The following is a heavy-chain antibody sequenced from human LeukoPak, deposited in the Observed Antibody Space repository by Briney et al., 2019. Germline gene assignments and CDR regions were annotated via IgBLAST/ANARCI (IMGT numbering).Heavy chain of an antibody. CDR1: GYTFTGYY. J-gene: IGHJ4*02. Sequence: GASVKVSCKASGYTFTGYYMHWVRQAPGQGLEWMGWINPNSGGTNYAQKFQGRVTMTRDTSISTAYMELSRLRSDDTAVYYCARAIGVLMVYATNYYFDYWGQGTLVTVSS. D-gene: IGHD2-8*01. CDR3: ARAIGVLMVYATNYYFDY. CDR2: INPNSGGT. V-gene: IGHV1-2*02.